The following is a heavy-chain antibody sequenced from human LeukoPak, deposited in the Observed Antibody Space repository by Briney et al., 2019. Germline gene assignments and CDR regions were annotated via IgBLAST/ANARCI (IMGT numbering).Heavy chain of an antibody. CDR1: GFAFRSYW. J-gene: IGHJ4*02. Sequence: GGSLRLSCAACGFAFRSYWMHWVRQATGKGLVWVSRINSDGSSTSYADSVKGRFTISRDNAKNSLYLQMNSLRAEDTAVYYCARDQGYGDYADYWGQGTLVTVSS. CDR2: INSDGSST. V-gene: IGHV3-74*01. CDR3: ARDQGYGDYADY. D-gene: IGHD4-17*01.